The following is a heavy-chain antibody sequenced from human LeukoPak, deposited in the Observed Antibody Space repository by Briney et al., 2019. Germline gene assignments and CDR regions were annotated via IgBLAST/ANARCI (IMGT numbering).Heavy chain of an antibody. D-gene: IGHD1-26*01. J-gene: IGHJ4*02. CDR2: ISYDGNNQ. Sequence: GGSLRLSCAASRFTFSTYGMHWVRQAPGKGLEWVAVISYDGNNQYYADSVKGRFTISRDNSKSTLYLQMNSLRGDDTAVYYCAKGGPPTGASPRPWDFNYWGQGTLVTVSS. CDR1: RFTFSTYG. V-gene: IGHV3-30*18. CDR3: AKGGPPTGASPRPWDFNY.